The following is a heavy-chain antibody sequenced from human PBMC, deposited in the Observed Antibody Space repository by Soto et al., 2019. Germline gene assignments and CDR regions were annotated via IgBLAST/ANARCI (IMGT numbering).Heavy chain of an antibody. Sequence: EEQLLESGGGLVQPGGSLGLSCAASGFTFSSSAMSWVRQAPGKGLEWVSTISASGGSTYYADSVKGRFTVSRDNSKNTRYLQMNSLRAENTAKYYWARDQNGVQLGKNISSGRDFWGQGTTVTVSS. CDR1: GFTFSSSA. J-gene: IGHJ6*02. CDR3: ARDQNGVQLGKNISSGRDF. V-gene: IGHV3-23*01. D-gene: IGHD1-1*01. CDR2: ISASGGST.